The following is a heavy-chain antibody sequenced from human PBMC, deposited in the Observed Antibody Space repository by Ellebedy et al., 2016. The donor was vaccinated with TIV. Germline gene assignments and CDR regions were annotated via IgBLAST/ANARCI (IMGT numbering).Heavy chain of an antibody. D-gene: IGHD3-9*01. CDR1: GFTFSSYA. Sequence: PGGSLRLSCAPSGFTFSSYAMSWVRQAPGNGLEWVASISGSGGRTYYADSVKGRFTISRDNSKNTLFLQMNSLRVEDTAIFYCAKGWDILTGLFDYWGQGTLVTVSS. CDR2: ISGSGGRT. V-gene: IGHV3-23*01. CDR3: AKGWDILTGLFDY. J-gene: IGHJ4*02.